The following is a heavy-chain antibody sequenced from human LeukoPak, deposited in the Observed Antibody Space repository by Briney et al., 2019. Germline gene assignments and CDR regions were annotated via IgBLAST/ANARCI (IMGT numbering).Heavy chain of an antibody. CDR2: IIPILGIA. V-gene: IGHV1-69*04. CDR1: GYTFTSYD. CDR3: ARDGRVLRYFDWLFLDY. D-gene: IGHD3-9*01. J-gene: IGHJ4*02. Sequence: ASVKVSCKASGYTFTSYDISWVRQAPGQGLEWMGRIIPILGIANYAQKFQGRVTITADKSTSTAYMELSSLRSEDTAVYYCARDGRVLRYFDWLFLDYWGQGTLVTVSS.